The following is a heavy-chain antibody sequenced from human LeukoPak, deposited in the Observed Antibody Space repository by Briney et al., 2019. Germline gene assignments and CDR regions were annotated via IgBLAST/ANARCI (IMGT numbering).Heavy chain of an antibody. J-gene: IGHJ4*02. V-gene: IGHV3-43D*03. CDR2: ISWDGGST. D-gene: IGHD6-19*01. Sequence: TGGSLRLSCAASGFIFDDYAMHWVRQAPEKGLEWVSIISWDGGSTYYADSVKGRFTISRDNNKNSLYLQMNSLRAEDTALYYCAKDGEQWLIGGAFDYWGQGTLVTVSS. CDR1: GFIFDDYA. CDR3: AKDGEQWLIGGAFDY.